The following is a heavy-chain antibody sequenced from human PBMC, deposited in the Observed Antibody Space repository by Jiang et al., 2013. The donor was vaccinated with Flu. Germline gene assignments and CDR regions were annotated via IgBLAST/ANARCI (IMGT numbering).Heavy chain of an antibody. V-gene: IGHV1-69*01. D-gene: IGHD2-15*01. J-gene: IGHJ6*02. CDR3: ARDLSKGVVVVAALEDYYYYGMDV. Sequence: SGAEVKKPGSSVKVSCKASGGTFSSYAISWVRQAPGQGLEWMGGIIPIFGTANYAQKFQGRVTITADESTSTAYMELSSLRSEDTAVYYCARDLSKGVVVVAALEDYYYYGMDVWGQGDHGHRLL. CDR1: GGTFSSYA. CDR2: IIPIFGTA.